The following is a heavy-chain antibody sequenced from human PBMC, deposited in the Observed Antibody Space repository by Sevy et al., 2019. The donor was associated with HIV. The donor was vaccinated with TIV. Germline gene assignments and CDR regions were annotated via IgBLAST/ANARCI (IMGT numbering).Heavy chain of an antibody. CDR1: GYSFTNYG. D-gene: IGHD3-10*01. CDR2: ISGYNGNT. CDR3: ARESGPDYYYGMDV. Sequence: ASVKVSCKAFGYSFTNYGISWVRQAPGQGLEWMGWISGYNGNTNYAQKLQGRVTMTTDTSTSTAYMELRSLRSDDTAVYYCARESGPDYYYGMDVWGHGTTVTVSS. J-gene: IGHJ6*02. V-gene: IGHV1-18*01.